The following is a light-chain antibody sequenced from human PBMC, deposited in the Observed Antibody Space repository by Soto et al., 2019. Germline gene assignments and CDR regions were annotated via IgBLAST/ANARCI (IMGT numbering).Light chain of an antibody. J-gene: IGKJ5*01. Sequence: EIVLTQSPGTLSLSPGERATLPCRASQSVKSSYLAWYQHKPGQAPRVLIYGTSSRATGIPDRFSGSGSGTDFTLTISRLEPEDFAVYYCQQYGSSITFGQGTRLEIK. V-gene: IGKV3-20*01. CDR1: QSVKSSY. CDR2: GTS. CDR3: QQYGSSIT.